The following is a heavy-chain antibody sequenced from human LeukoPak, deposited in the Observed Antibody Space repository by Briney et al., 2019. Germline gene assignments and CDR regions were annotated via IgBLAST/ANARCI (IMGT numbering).Heavy chain of an antibody. Sequence: PGGSLRLSCAASGFTFSSYWMSWVRQAPGKGLEWVANIKQDGSEKYYVDSVKGRFTISRDNAKNSLYLQMNSLRVEDTAVYYCARECGGDCYSQYYFDYWGQGTLVTVSS. CDR3: ARECGGDCYSQYYFDY. J-gene: IGHJ4*02. CDR1: GFTFSSYW. D-gene: IGHD2-21*02. V-gene: IGHV3-7*01. CDR2: IKQDGSEK.